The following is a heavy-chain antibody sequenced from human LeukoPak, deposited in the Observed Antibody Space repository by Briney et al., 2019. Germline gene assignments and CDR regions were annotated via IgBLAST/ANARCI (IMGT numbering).Heavy chain of an antibody. J-gene: IGHJ1*01. Sequence: SETLSLTCAVCGGSFSGYYWSWIRQPPGKGLEWIGEINHSGSTNYNPSLKSRVTISVDTSKNQFSLKLSSVTAADTAVYYCARGRYCSSTSCYDFQHWGQGTLVTVSS. CDR2: INHSGST. CDR1: GGSFSGYY. CDR3: ARGRYCSSTSCYDFQH. D-gene: IGHD2-2*01. V-gene: IGHV4-34*01.